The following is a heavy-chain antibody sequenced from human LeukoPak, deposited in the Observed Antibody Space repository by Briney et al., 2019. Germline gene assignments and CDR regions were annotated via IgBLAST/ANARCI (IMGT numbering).Heavy chain of an antibody. V-gene: IGHV1-46*01. CDR3: ARSTHPGAFDI. Sequence: GASVKVSCKASGYTFTSYYMHWVRQAPGQGLEWMGIINPSGGGTSYAQKFQGRVTMTRDTSTSTVYMELSSLRSEDTAVYYCARSTHPGAFDIWGQGTMVTVSS. CDR1: GYTFTSYY. J-gene: IGHJ3*02. D-gene: IGHD3-10*01. CDR2: INPSGGGT.